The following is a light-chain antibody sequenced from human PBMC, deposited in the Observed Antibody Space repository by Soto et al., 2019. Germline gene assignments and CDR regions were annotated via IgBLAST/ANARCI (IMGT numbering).Light chain of an antibody. CDR3: SSYTSSSTYV. J-gene: IGLJ1*01. CDR2: EVS. V-gene: IGLV2-14*01. Sequence: LTQPASVSWAPGKSVTISCTGTSSDVGGYNYVSWYQQHPGKAPKLMIYEVSNRPSGVSNRFSGSKSGNTASLTISGLQAEDEADYYCSSYTSSSTYVFGTGTKVTVL. CDR1: SSDVGGYNY.